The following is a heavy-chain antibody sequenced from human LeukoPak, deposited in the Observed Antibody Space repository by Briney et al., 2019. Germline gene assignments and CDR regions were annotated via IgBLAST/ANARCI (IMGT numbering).Heavy chain of an antibody. CDR1: GFTFSSYA. V-gene: IGHV3-23*01. CDR2: ISGSGGST. D-gene: IGHD3-10*01. CDR3: ARSLLWFGEFGYFDY. J-gene: IGHJ4*02. Sequence: GGSLRLSCAASGFTFSSYAMSWVRQAPGKGLEWVSAISGSGGSTYYADSVKGRFTISRDNSKNTLYLQMNSLRAEDTAVYYCARSLLWFGEFGYFDYWGQGTLVTVSS.